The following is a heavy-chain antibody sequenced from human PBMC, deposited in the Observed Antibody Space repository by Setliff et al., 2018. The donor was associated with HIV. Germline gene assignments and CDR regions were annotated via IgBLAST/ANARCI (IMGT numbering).Heavy chain of an antibody. V-gene: IGHV3-7*01. CDR3: ARDRVVGATLDPLDL. CDR2: IKQDGSEK. D-gene: IGHD1-26*01. J-gene: IGHJ3*01. CDR1: GFTFRNYN. Sequence: PGGSLRLSCAASGFTFRNYNFNWVRQAPGRGLEWVANIKQDGSEKYYVDSVKGRFTISRDNAKNSLYLQMNSLRAEDTAVYYCARDRVVGATLDPLDLWGQGTMVTVSS.